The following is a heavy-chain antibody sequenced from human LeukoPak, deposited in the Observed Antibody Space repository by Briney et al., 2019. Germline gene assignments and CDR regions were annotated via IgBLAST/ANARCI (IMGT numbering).Heavy chain of an antibody. V-gene: IGHV1-8*01. CDR2: MNPNSGNT. CDR1: GYTFTSYD. J-gene: IGHJ6*02. D-gene: IGHD3-3*01. Sequence: ASVKVSCKASGYTFTSYDINWVRQATGQGLEWMGWMNPNSGNTGYAQKFQSGVTMTRNTSISTAYMELSSLRSEDTAVYYCARAYDFWSGSYGMDVWGQGTTVTVSS. CDR3: ARAYDFWSGSYGMDV.